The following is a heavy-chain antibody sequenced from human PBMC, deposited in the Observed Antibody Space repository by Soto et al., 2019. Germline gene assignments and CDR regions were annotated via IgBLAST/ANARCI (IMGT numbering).Heavy chain of an antibody. CDR3: AGWRGSSSADYYYYYGMDV. CDR2: IYYSGST. J-gene: IGHJ6*02. D-gene: IGHD6-13*01. CDR1: GGSISSGGYY. Sequence: QVQLQESGPGLVKPSLTLSLTCTVSGGSISSGGYYWSWIRQHPGKGLEWIGYIYYSGSTYYHPSLKRRVTISVATSKNQFSLKRSSVTAADTAVYYCAGWRGSSSADYYYYYGMDVWGQGTTVTVSS. V-gene: IGHV4-31*03.